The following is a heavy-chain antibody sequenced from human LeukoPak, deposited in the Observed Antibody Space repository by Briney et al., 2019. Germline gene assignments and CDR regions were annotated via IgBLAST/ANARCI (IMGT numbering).Heavy chain of an antibody. CDR3: ARSAHVCSSTSCPATDAFDI. J-gene: IGHJ3*02. CDR2: IYPGDSDT. V-gene: IGHV5-51*01. CDR1: GYIFTSYW. D-gene: IGHD2-2*01. Sequence: GESLKISCKGSGYIFTSYWIGWVRQMPGKGLEWMGIIYPGDSDTRYSPSFQGQVTISADKSISTAYLQWSSLKASDTAMYYCARSAHVCSSTSCPATDAFDIWGQGTMVTVSS.